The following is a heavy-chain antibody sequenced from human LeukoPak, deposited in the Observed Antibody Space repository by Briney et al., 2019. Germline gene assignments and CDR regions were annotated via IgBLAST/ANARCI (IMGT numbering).Heavy chain of an antibody. V-gene: IGHV1-8*01. J-gene: IGHJ4*02. CDR1: GYTFTSYD. Sequence: GASVKVSCKASGYTFTSYDIHWVRQATGQGLEWMGWMNPNSGNTGYAQKFQGRVTMTRNTSISTAYMELSSLRSEDTAVYYCARGRYSYGSRDFDYWGQGTLVTVSS. D-gene: IGHD5-18*01. CDR2: MNPNSGNT. CDR3: ARGRYSYGSRDFDY.